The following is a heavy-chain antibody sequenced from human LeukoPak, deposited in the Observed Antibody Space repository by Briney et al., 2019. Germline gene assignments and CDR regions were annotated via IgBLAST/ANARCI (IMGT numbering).Heavy chain of an antibody. D-gene: IGHD3-10*01. Sequence: SETLSLTCTVSGGSISSYYWSWIRQPPGKGLEWIGYIYYSGSTNYNPSLKSRVTISVDTSKNQFSLKLSSVTAADTAVYYCARRHYYDAFDIWGQGTMVTVSS. V-gene: IGHV4-59*01. CDR2: IYYSGST. J-gene: IGHJ3*02. CDR3: ARRHYYDAFDI. CDR1: GGSISSYY.